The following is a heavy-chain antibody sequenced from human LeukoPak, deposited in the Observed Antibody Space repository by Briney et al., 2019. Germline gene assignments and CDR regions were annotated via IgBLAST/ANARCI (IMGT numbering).Heavy chain of an antibody. CDR2: INHSGST. D-gene: IGHD3-3*01. CDR1: GGSFSGYY. Sequence: SETLSLTCAVYGGSFSGYYWSWIRQPPGKGLEWIGEINHSGSTNYNPSPKSRVTTSVDTSKNQFSLKLSSVTAADTAVYYCARGRGESITIFGVVRCFADYWGQGTLVTVSS. V-gene: IGHV4-34*01. CDR3: ARGRGESITIFGVVRCFADY. J-gene: IGHJ4*02.